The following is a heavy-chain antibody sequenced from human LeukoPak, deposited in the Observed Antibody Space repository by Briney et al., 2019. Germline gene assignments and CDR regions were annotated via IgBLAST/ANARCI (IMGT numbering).Heavy chain of an antibody. CDR2: ISSSGSTI. J-gene: IGHJ4*02. Sequence: PGGSLRLSCAASGFTFSSYEMNWVRQAPGKGLEWVSYISSSGSTIYYADSVKGRFTISRDNAKNSLYLQMNSLTAEDTAVYYCAGDIAVAGRAFDYWGQGTLVTVSS. CDR1: GFTFSSYE. D-gene: IGHD6-19*01. V-gene: IGHV3-48*03. CDR3: AGDIAVAGRAFDY.